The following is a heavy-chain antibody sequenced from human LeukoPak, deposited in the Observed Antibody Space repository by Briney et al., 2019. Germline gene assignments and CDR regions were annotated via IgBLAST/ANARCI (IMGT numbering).Heavy chain of an antibody. Sequence: SETLSLTCTVSGASIRTYYWSWIRQPAGKGLEWIGRISASGNTEHNPSLKSRVTMSVDTSKNQVSLNLNSVTAADTAVYYCASSLYYYTSGAGFDYWGQGTLVTVSA. V-gene: IGHV4-4*07. D-gene: IGHD3-10*01. J-gene: IGHJ4*02. CDR3: ASSLYYYTSGAGFDY. CDR2: ISASGNT. CDR1: GASIRTYY.